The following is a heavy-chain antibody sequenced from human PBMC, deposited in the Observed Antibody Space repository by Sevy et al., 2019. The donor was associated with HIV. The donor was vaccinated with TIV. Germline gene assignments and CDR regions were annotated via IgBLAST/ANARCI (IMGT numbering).Heavy chain of an antibody. D-gene: IGHD2-15*01. CDR3: ARDCSGGSCYRGPRDAFDI. CDR2: IIPIFGTA. V-gene: IGHV1-69*13. CDR1: GGTFSSYA. J-gene: IGHJ3*02. Sequence: ASVKVSCKASGGTFSSYAISWVRQAPGQGLEWMGGIIPIFGTANYAQKFQGRVTITADESTSTAYMELRSLRSEDTAGYYCARDCSGGSCYRGPRDAFDIWGQGTMVTVSS.